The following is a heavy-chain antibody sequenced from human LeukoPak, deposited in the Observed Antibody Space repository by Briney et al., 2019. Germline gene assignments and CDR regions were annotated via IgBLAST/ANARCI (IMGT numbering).Heavy chain of an antibody. CDR2: IYYSGST. J-gene: IGHJ4*01. Sequence: SETLSLTCTVSGGSINSYYWSWIRQPPGKGLEWIGYIYYSGSTNYNPSLKSRLTISSDTSKNQFSLKLRSVTAADTAVYYCTSGGMVSGDYWGHGTLVTVSS. CDR1: GGSINSYY. V-gene: IGHV4-59*01. D-gene: IGHD2-8*01. CDR3: TSGGMVSGDY.